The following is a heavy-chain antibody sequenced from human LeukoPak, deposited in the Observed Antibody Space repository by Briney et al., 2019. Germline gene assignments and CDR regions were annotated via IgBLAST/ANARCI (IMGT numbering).Heavy chain of an antibody. CDR2: ISISSNYI. D-gene: IGHD5-12*01. CDR3: AKNRGSSGADARPADF. Sequence: GGSLRLSCAASGFTFSRYSMNWVRQAPGKGLEWVLSISISSNYIYYADSVKGRFTISRDNAKNSLYLQVNSLRAEDTAVYYCAKNRGSSGADARPADFWGQGTLVTVSS. J-gene: IGHJ4*02. V-gene: IGHV3-21*04. CDR1: GFTFSRYS.